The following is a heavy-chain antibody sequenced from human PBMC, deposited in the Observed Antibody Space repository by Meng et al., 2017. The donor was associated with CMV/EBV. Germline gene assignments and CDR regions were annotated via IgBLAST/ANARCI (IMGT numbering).Heavy chain of an antibody. CDR2: IRYDGSNK. D-gene: IGHD6-6*01. J-gene: IGHJ4*02. Sequence: GGSLRLSCAASGFTFSSYGMHWVRQAPGKGLEWVAFIRYDGSNKYYADSVKGRFTISRDNSKNTLYLQMNSLRAEDTAVYYCAKEVSPSSSAGIWGQGTLVTVSS. V-gene: IGHV3-30*02. CDR3: AKEVSPSSSAGI. CDR1: GFTFSSYG.